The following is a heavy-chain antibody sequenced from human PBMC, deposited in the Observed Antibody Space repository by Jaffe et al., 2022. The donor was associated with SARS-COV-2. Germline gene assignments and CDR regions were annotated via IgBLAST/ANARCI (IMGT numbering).Heavy chain of an antibody. CDR1: GGSISSGDYY. D-gene: IGHD3-22*01. CDR2: IYYSGST. Sequence: QVQLQESGPGLVKPSQTLSLTCTVSGGSISSGDYYWSWIRQPPGKGLEWIGYIYYSGSTYYNPSLKSRVTISVDTSKNQFSLKLSSVTAADTAVYYCARVTYYYDSSGYPDAFDIWGQGTMVTVSS. CDR3: ARVTYYYDSSGYPDAFDI. J-gene: IGHJ3*02. V-gene: IGHV4-30-4*01.